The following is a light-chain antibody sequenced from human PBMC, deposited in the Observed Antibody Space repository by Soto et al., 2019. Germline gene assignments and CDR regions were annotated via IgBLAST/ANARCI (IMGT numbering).Light chain of an antibody. CDR2: EVS. CDR1: ASDVGVYNY. J-gene: IGLJ1*01. V-gene: IGLV2-14*01. CDR3: SSYTGSSTPYV. Sequence: HSALTQPASVSGSPGQSITISCTGTASDVGVYNYISWYQHHPGKAPKLMIFEVSNRPSGVSNRFSGSKSGNTASLTISGLQAEDEADYFCSSYTGSSTPYVFGTGTKVTVL.